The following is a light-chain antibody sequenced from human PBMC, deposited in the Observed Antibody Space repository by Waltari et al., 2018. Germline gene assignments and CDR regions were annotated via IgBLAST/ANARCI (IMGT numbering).Light chain of an antibody. V-gene: IGLV1-44*01. CDR2: RSD. J-gene: IGLJ3*02. Sequence: QSVLTQPPSASGTPGQGVTISCSGGPPNIGKYVVNWYQQVPGKAPKLLIYRSDRRPAGVPDRFSGSKSGTSASLAISGLQSEDEADYYCAAWDDSLNGRWVFGGGTKVTVL. CDR1: PPNIGKYV. CDR3: AAWDDSLNGRWV.